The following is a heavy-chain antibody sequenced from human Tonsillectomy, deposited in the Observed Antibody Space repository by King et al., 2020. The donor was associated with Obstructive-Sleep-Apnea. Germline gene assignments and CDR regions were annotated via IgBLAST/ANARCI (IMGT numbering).Heavy chain of an antibody. CDR1: GGSISSYF. CDR3: ATHELELRPFDY. V-gene: IGHV4-59*08. J-gene: IGHJ4*02. CDR2: ISYSGTT. Sequence: LQLQESGPGLVKPSETLSLTCNVSGGSISSYFWSWIRQPPGKGLEGIGDISYSGTTKYNPILKSRFTLSVDTAKNQFSLKLRSVTAADTAVSSCATHELELRPFDYWGQGALVTVSS. D-gene: IGHD1-7*01.